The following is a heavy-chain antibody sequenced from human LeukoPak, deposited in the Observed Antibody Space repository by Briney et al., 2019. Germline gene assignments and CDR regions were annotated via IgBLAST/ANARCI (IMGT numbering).Heavy chain of an antibody. D-gene: IGHD2-2*01. J-gene: IGHJ3*02. CDR1: RFTFSSYA. Sequence: GGSLRLSCAASRFTFSSYAMSWVRQAPGKGLEWVSAISGSGGSTYYADSVKGRFTISRDNSKNTLYLQMNSLRAEDTAVYYCAKDWRYCSSTSCYLVGKDAFDIRGQGTMVTVSS. CDR3: AKDWRYCSSTSCYLVGKDAFDI. V-gene: IGHV3-23*01. CDR2: ISGSGGST.